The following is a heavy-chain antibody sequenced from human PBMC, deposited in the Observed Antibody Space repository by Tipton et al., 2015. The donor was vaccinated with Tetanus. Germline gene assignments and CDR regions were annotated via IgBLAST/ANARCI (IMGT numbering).Heavy chain of an antibody. J-gene: IGHJ4*02. V-gene: IGHV3-53*01. CDR3: ASGSALDY. Sequence: SLRLSCADSEFNVSYKYISWVRQAPGKGLEWVSVIYIGGSIYYTDSVKGRFTISRDNSKNTLFLQMNSLRVEDTAVYYCASGSALDYWGQGTLVTVSS. D-gene: IGHD6-25*01. CDR1: EFNVSYKY. CDR2: IYIGGSI.